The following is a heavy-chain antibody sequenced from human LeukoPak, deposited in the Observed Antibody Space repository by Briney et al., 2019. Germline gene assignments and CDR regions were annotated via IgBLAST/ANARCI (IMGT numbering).Heavy chain of an antibody. V-gene: IGHV4-59*01. Sequence: SETLSLTCTVSGGSISSYYWSWIRQPPGRGLEWIGYIYYSGSTNYNPSLKSRVTISVDTSKNQFSLKLSSVTAADTAVYYCARTNIIVDTDNWFDPWGQGTLVTVSS. CDR1: GGSISSYY. CDR2: IYYSGST. J-gene: IGHJ5*02. CDR3: ARTNIIVDTDNWFDP. D-gene: IGHD5-18*01.